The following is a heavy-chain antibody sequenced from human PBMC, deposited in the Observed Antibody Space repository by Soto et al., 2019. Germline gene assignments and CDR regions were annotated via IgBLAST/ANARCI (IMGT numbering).Heavy chain of an antibody. D-gene: IGHD2-15*01. CDR2: INPNSGGT. J-gene: IGHJ5*02. Sequence: ASVKVSCKASGYTFTGYYMHWVRQAPGQGLEWMGWINPNSGGTNYAQKFQGWVTMTRDTSISTAYMELSRLRSDDTAVYYCARGLPSKLGYCSGGSCLTLDPWGQGTRVT. CDR1: GYTFTGYY. V-gene: IGHV1-2*04. CDR3: ARGLPSKLGYCSGGSCLTLDP.